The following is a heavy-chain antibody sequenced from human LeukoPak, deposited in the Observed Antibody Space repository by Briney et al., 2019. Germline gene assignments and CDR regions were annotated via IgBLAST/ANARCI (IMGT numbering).Heavy chain of an antibody. Sequence: SLKVSCKASGFTFSTAAVQRVRQARRDRPEWRGYIFIANGTTNYAQKFQERLTITRDMSTSTAYMELRSLRSEETGVNSCAAEDDFLTGNSDFAYWGQGTVVTVSS. CDR1: GFTFSTAA. V-gene: IGHV1-58*01. CDR2: IFIANGTT. D-gene: IGHD3/OR15-3a*01. J-gene: IGHJ4*02. CDR3: AAEDDFLTGNSDFAY.